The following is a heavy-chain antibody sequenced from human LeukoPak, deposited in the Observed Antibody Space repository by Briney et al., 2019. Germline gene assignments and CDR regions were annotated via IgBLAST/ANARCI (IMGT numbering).Heavy chain of an antibody. CDR2: IAVGRGTT. CDR1: GFTFTSSA. Sequence: TSVKVSFKASGFTFTSSAMQWVRQARGQRLGWIGWIAVGRGTTNYAQKFQERVTITRNMSTSTAYMELSSLRSEDTAVYYCAASTFDYLPDYWGQGTLVTVSS. CDR3: AASTFDYLPDY. D-gene: IGHD3-9*01. V-gene: IGHV1-58*02. J-gene: IGHJ4*02.